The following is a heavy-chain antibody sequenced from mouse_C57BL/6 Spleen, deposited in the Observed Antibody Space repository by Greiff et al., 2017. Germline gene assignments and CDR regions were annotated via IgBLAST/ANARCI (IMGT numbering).Heavy chain of an antibody. CDR1: GYSFTGYY. D-gene: IGHD2-3*01. V-gene: IGHV1-42*01. Sequence: DVKLQESGPELVKPGASVKISCKASGYSFTGYYMNWVKQSPEKSLEWIGEINPSTGGNNYNQKFKAKATLTVDKSSSTAYMQLKSLTSEDSAVYFCARYDGSSWLAYWGQETLVTVSA. J-gene: IGHJ3*01. CDR3: ARYDGSSWLAY. CDR2: INPSTGGN.